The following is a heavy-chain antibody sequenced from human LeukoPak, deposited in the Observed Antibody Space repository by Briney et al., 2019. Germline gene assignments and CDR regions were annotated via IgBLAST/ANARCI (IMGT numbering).Heavy chain of an antibody. CDR1: GGSISSYY. Sequence: SETLSLTCTVSGGSISSYYWSWIRQPPGKGLEWIGYIYYSRSTNYNPSLKSRVTISVDTSKNQFSLKLSSVTAADTAVYYCARVTSYYYYGMDVWGQGTTVTVSS. J-gene: IGHJ6*02. CDR2: IYYSRST. CDR3: ARVTSYYYYGMDV. V-gene: IGHV4-59*01.